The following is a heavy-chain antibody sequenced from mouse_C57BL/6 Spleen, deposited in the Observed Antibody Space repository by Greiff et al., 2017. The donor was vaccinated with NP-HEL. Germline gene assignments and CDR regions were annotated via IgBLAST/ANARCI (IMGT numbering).Heavy chain of an antibody. CDR1: GYTFTSYW. D-gene: IGHD2-1*01. V-gene: IGHV1-55*01. J-gene: IGHJ4*01. Sequence: QVQLQHPGAELVKPGASVKMSCKASGYTFTSYWITWLKQRPGQGLEWIGAIYPVSGSPNYNEKFKSKATLTLDTSSSTAYMQLSSLTSEDSAVYYCARRYGNYGAMDYWGQGTSVTVSS. CDR3: ARRYGNYGAMDY. CDR2: IYPVSGSP.